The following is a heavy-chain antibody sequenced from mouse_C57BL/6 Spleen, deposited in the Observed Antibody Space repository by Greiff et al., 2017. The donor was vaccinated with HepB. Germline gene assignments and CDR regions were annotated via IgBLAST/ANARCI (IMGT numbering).Heavy chain of an antibody. V-gene: IGHV5-16*01. Sequence: EVQLVESEGGLVQPGSSMKLSCTASGFTFSDYYMAWVRQVPEKGLEWVANINYDGSSTYYLDSLKSRFIISRDNAKNILYLQMSSLKSEDTATYYCARGWDWYFDVWGTGTTVTVSS. CDR2: INYDGSST. CDR3: ARGWDWYFDV. J-gene: IGHJ1*03. CDR1: GFTFSDYY. D-gene: IGHD4-1*01.